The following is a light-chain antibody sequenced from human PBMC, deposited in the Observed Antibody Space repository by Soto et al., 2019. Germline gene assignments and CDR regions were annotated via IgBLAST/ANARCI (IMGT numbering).Light chain of an antibody. J-gene: IGKJ2*01. CDR1: QSVSSY. CDR2: DAS. V-gene: IGKV3-11*01. Sequence: IELTQSPATLSLSPGERATLSCRASQSVSSYLAWYQQKPGQAPRLLIYDASNRATGIPARFSGSGSGTDFTLTISSLQAEDVAVYYCQQYYGAQTFGRGTKVDIK. CDR3: QQYYGAQT.